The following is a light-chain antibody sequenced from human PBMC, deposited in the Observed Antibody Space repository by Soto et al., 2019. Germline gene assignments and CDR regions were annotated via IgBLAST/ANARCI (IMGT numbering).Light chain of an antibody. J-gene: IGKJ4*01. V-gene: IGKV3-20*01. CDR2: GAS. CDR3: QQYGS. CDR1: QYISSNQ. Sequence: EVVLTQSPGTLSLSPGERATLSCRASQYISSNQLAWYQQRSGQAPTLLISGASTRATGIPDRFSGSGSGTDFILTISGLEPEDFAVYYCQQYGSFGGGTKFEIK.